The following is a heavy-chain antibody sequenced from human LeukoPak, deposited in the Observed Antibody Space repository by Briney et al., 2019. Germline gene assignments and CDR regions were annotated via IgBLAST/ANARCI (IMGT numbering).Heavy chain of an antibody. J-gene: IGHJ5*02. CDR2: ITTSGGAK. CDR1: GFTFSSYS. D-gene: IGHD3-3*01. CDR3: ARDITIFGVVTNWFDP. V-gene: IGHV3-48*01. Sequence: GGSLRLSCAASGFTFSSYSMNWVRQAPGKGLEWISYITTSGGAKNYADSVKGRFTISRDNAENSLYLQMSSLRAEDTAVYYCARDITIFGVVTNWFDPWGQGTLVTVSS.